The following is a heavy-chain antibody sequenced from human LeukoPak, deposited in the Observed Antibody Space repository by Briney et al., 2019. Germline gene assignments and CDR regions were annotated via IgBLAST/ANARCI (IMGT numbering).Heavy chain of an antibody. CDR3: ARDDVDILGY. CDR1: GFTFSSSD. Sequence: GGSLRLSCAASGFTFSSSDMSWVRQAPGSGLEWVSSIRHSDSNTYYADSVMGRFTISRDNSKNTLYLQMNSLRAEDTAVYYCARDDVDILGYWGQGTLVTVSS. V-gene: IGHV3-23*05. D-gene: IGHD5-12*01. J-gene: IGHJ4*02. CDR2: IRHSDSNT.